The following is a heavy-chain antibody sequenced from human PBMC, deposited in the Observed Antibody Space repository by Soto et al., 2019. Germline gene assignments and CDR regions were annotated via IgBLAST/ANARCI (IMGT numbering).Heavy chain of an antibody. CDR3: ATSDYYDSSGYSSPYDY. V-gene: IGHV3-21*01. D-gene: IGHD3-22*01. J-gene: IGHJ4*02. CDR2: ISSSSSYI. Sequence: EVQLVESGGGLVKPGGSLRLSCAASGFTFSSYSMNWVRQAPGKGLEWVSSISSSSSYIYYADSVKGRFTISRDNAKHSLYLQMNSLRAEDTAVYYCATSDYYDSSGYSSPYDYWGQGTLVTVSS. CDR1: GFTFSSYS.